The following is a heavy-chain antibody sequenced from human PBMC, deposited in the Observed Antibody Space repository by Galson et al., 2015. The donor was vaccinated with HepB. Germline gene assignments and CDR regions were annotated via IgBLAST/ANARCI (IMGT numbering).Heavy chain of an antibody. CDR1: GGSISSYY. J-gene: IGHJ6*03. D-gene: IGHD6-13*01. CDR2: IYTSGST. V-gene: IGHV4-4*07. CDR3: ARVAAAAGNRPQPTRQNPPGRRYYMDV. Sequence: SETLSLTCTVSGGSISSYYWSWIRQPAGKGLEWIGRIYTSGSTNYNPSLKSRVTISVDTSKNQFSLKLSSVTAADTAVYYCARVAAAAGNRPQPTRQNPPGRRYYMDVWGKGTTVTVSS.